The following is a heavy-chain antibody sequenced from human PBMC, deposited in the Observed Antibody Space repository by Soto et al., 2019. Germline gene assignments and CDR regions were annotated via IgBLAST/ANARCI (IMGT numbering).Heavy chain of an antibody. J-gene: IGHJ5*02. Sequence: GGSLSLSGAASGFTFSSYAMSWVRQAPGKGLEWVSAISGSGGSTYYADSVKGRFTISRDNSKNTLYLQMNSLRAEDTAVYYCAKDRIEVGVTHLIQNWFDPWGQGTLVTVS. V-gene: IGHV3-23*01. D-gene: IGHD1-26*01. CDR1: GFTFSSYA. CDR3: AKDRIEVGVTHLIQNWFDP. CDR2: ISGSGGST.